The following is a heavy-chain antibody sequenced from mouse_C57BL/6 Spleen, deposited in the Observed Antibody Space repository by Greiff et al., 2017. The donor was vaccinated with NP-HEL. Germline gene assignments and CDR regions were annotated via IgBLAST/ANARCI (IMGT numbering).Heavy chain of an antibody. CDR3: ARGDGYPYWDFDV. V-gene: IGHV1-54*01. CDR1: GYAFTNYL. D-gene: IGHD2-3*01. J-gene: IGHJ1*03. Sequence: QVQLQQSGAELVRPGTSVKVSCKASGYAFTNYLIEWVKQRPGQGLEWIGVINPGSGGTNYNEKFKGKATLTADKSSSTAYMQLSSLTSEDSAVYFCARGDGYPYWDFDVWGTGTTVTVSS. CDR2: INPGSGGT.